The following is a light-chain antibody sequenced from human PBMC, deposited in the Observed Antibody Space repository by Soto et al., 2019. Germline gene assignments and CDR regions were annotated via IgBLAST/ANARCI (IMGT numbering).Light chain of an antibody. Sequence: QSVLTQPPSVSGAPGQRVTISCTNIGADFDVLWYQQHPGKAPRLMIYEVNKRPSGVPDRFSGSKSGYTASLTVSGLQTEDEAFYYCSSSAGIYHYLVFGGGTKLTVL. CDR1: GADFD. J-gene: IGLJ3*02. CDR3: SSSAGIYHYLV. V-gene: IGLV2-8*01. CDR2: EVN.